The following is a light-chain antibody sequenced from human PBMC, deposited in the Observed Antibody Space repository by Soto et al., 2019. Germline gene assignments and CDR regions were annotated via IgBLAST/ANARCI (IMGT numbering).Light chain of an antibody. J-gene: IGKJ5*01. V-gene: IGKV1-33*01. CDR1: QGINIY. CDR2: DAS. CDR3: QQYDILPIT. Sequence: DVPMTQPPSSPFASVGGRVTNTFQATQGINIYLNWYQQKPGKAPNLLIYDASNLEIGVPSRFSGSGSGTHFTFTISSLQTEDIGTYYCQQYDILPITFGRGTRLEI.